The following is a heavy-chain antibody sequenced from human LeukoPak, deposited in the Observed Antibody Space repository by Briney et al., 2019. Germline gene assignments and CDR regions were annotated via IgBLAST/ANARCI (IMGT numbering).Heavy chain of an antibody. J-gene: IGHJ4*02. CDR1: GGSFSGYY. CDR3: ARGGRVFGDSSSWYGRDY. CDR2: INHSGST. Sequence: PSETLSLTCAVYGGSFSGYYWSWLRQPPGKGLEWIGEINHSGSTNYNPSLKSRVTISVDTSKNQFSLKLSSVTAADTAVYYCARGGRVFGDSSSWYGRDYWGQGTLVTVSS. V-gene: IGHV4-34*01. D-gene: IGHD6-13*01.